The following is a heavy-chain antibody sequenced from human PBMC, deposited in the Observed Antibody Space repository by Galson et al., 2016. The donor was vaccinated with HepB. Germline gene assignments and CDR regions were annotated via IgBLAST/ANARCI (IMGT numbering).Heavy chain of an antibody. V-gene: IGHV3-23*01. CDR1: GFTFSSYA. CDR2: ISGGGDST. J-gene: IGHJ5*02. Sequence: SLRLSCAAPGFTFSSYAMSWFRQAPGKGLDWVSSISGGGDSTFYADSVKGRFSISRDNSKDTLYLQLNSLRADDTAVYYCAKGNIDYLPAAPYAWGQGTLVTVSS. D-gene: IGHD2-2*01. CDR3: AKGNIDYLPAAPYA.